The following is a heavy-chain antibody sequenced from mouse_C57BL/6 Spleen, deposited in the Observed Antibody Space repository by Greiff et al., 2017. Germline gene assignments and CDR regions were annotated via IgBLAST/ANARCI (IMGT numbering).Heavy chain of an antibody. CDR3: ASLGRDY. CDR1: GYTFTDYY. V-gene: IGHV1-26*01. D-gene: IGHD4-1*01. J-gene: IGHJ2*01. Sequence: VQLQQSGPELVKPGASVKISCKASGYTFTDYYMNWVKQSHGKSLEWIGDINPKNGGTSYNQKFKGKATLTVDKSSSTAYMELRSLTSEDSAVYYCASLGRDYWGQGTTLTVSS. CDR2: INPKNGGT.